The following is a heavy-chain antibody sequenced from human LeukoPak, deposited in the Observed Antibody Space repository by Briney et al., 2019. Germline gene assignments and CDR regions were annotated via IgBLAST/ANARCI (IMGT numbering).Heavy chain of an antibody. J-gene: IGHJ6*03. CDR1: GFTFDDYA. CDR3: AKPPIAAAGYYYYMDV. CDR2: ISWNSGSI. V-gene: IGHV3-9*01. D-gene: IGHD6-13*01. Sequence: GGSLRLSCAASGFTFDDYAMHWVRQAPGKGLEWVSGISWNSGSIGYADSVKGRFTISRDNAKNSLYLQMNSLRAEDTALYYCAKPPIAAAGYYYYMDVWGKGTTVTVSS.